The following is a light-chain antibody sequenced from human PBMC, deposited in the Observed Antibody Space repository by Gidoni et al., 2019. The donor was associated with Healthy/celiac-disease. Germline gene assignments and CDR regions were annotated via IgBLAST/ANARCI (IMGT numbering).Light chain of an antibody. J-gene: IGKJ3*01. CDR1: QSISSY. Sequence: DIAMTQSPSSLSASLGDRVTIPCRASQSISSYLNWYQQKPGKAPTLLIYAASSLQSGVPSRFSGSGSGTDFTLAISRLQPEDFATYYLQQSYSTPLTFGPGTKVDIK. V-gene: IGKV1-39*01. CDR2: AAS. CDR3: QQSYSTPLT.